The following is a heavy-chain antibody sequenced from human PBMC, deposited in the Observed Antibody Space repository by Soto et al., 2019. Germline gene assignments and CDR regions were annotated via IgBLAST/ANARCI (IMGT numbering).Heavy chain of an antibody. CDR1: GFTFSSYS. V-gene: IGHV3-21*01. CDR2: VSSSSSYI. J-gene: IGHJ4*02. Sequence: EVQLVQSGGGLVKPGGSLRLSCAASGFTFSSYSMNWVRQAPGKGLEWGSSVSSSSSYIYYADSLKGRFTISRDNAKNSLYLQMNSLRVEDTAVYYCARGGDSSGSWPRYWGQGTLVTVSS. D-gene: IGHD3-22*01. CDR3: ARGGDSSGSWPRY.